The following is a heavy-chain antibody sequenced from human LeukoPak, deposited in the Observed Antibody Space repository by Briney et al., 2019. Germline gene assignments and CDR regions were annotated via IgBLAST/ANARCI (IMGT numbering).Heavy chain of an antibody. CDR2: ISVGGGIT. D-gene: IGHD3-22*01. V-gene: IGHV3-23*01. CDR1: GFTFSNYG. J-gene: IGHJ2*01. CDR3: ARDKVYYYDSSGYSYYWYFDL. Sequence: PGGSLRLSCAASGFTFSNYGMTWVRQAPGKGLEWVSAISVGGGITYYADSVKGRFSMSRDNSKNTLYLQMNSLRAEDTAVYYCARDKVYYYDSSGYSYYWYFDLWGRGTLVTVSS.